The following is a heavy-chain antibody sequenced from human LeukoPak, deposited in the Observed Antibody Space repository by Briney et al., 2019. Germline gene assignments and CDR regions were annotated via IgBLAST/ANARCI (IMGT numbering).Heavy chain of an antibody. V-gene: IGHV4-31*11. J-gene: IGHJ6*02. CDR2: IYYSGST. D-gene: IGHD3-10*01. CDR3: ARGEYGPGSLNYYYYGMDV. Sequence: SETLSLTCAVSGGSVSSGGYYWSWLRQHPGKGLEWIGYIYYSGSTYYNPSLKSRVTISVDTSKNQFSLKLSSVTAADTAVYYCARGEYGPGSLNYYYYGMDVWGQGTTVTVSS. CDR1: GGSVSSGGYY.